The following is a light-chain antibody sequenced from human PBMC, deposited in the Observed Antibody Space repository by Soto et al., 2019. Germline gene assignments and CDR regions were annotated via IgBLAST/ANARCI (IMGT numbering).Light chain of an antibody. CDR2: DVS. V-gene: IGLV2-14*01. CDR1: SSDIGGYHY. CDR3: SSYTSGITVV. J-gene: IGLJ2*01. Sequence: QCALTQPASVSGSPGQSITISCTGTSSDIGGYHYVYWFQQHPGKAPKLMIYDVSTRPSGVSDRFSGSKSGNTASLTISGLQAEDEADYYCSSYTSGITVVFGGGTKLTVL.